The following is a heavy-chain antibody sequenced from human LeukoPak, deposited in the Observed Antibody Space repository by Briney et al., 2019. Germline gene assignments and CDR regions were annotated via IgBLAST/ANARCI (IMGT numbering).Heavy chain of an antibody. V-gene: IGHV4-34*01. CDR2: INPSGST. J-gene: IGHJ6*03. D-gene: IGHD5-18*01. Sequence: SETLSLTCAVYGGSFSGYYWSWSRQPTGKGLEWIGEINPSGSTNYNPSLKSRVTISVDTSKNQFSLKLSSVTAADTAVYYCARTTEGGYTYGYFYYYYMDVWGKGTTVTISS. CDR1: GGSFSGYY. CDR3: ARTTEGGYTYGYFYYYYMDV.